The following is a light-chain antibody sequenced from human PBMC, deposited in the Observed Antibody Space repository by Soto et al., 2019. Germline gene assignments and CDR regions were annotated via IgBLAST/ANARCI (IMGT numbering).Light chain of an antibody. J-gene: IGKJ4*01. V-gene: IGKV2D-29*01. Sequence: DVVMTQTPLSLSVTTGQPASISCKSSKSLLHTDGKTYLYWYLQKPGHPPQLLIYEVFNRFSGVPDRFSGSGSGTAFTLKISRVEAEDVGTYYCMQTLPPLLTFGGGTKVDI. CDR3: MQTLPPLLT. CDR1: KSLLHTDGKTY. CDR2: EVF.